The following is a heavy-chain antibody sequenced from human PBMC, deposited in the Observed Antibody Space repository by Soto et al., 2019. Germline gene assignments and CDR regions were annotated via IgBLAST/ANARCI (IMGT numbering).Heavy chain of an antibody. Sequence: VQLVESGGGVVQPGRSLRLSCAGSGFTFRSHGMHWVRQAPGKGLEWVAMISYDGSNKYYVDSVKGRFSISRDNSKNTLYLQMNSLRPEDTAVYYCAKDKRSSWSFDYWGQGTVVTVSS. D-gene: IGHD6-13*01. CDR1: GFTFRSHG. CDR3: AKDKRSSWSFDY. CDR2: ISYDGSNK. J-gene: IGHJ4*02. V-gene: IGHV3-30*18.